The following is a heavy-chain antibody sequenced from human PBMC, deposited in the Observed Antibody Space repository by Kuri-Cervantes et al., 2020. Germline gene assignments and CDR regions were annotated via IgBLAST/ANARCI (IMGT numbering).Heavy chain of an antibody. Sequence: PCTVSGGSISSYDWTWIRQSPGKGLECIGHIFYSGSTNYNPSLKSRVTISVDTSKNQFSLKLSSVTAADTAVYYCAGGSSYSSSWLPRQSLGSDYWGQGTLVTVSS. D-gene: IGHD6-13*01. J-gene: IGHJ4*02. V-gene: IGHV4-59*08. CDR1: GGSISSYD. CDR2: IFYSGST. CDR3: AGGSSYSSSWLPRQSLGSDY.